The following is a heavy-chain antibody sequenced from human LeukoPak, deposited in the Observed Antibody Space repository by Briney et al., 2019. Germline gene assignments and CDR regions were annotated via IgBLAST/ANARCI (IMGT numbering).Heavy chain of an antibody. Sequence: SETLSLTCTVSGGSISSYHCSWIRQPPGKGLEWIAYIYYSGSTNYNPSLKSRVTISVDTSKNQFSLKLSSVTAADTAVYYCARDGDGSGVAKYWGQGTLVTVSS. V-gene: IGHV4-59*01. CDR3: ARDGDGSGVAKY. CDR1: GGSISSYH. CDR2: IYYSGST. J-gene: IGHJ4*02. D-gene: IGHD5-24*01.